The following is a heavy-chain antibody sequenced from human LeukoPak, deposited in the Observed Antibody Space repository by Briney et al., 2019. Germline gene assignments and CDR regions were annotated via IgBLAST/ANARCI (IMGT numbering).Heavy chain of an antibody. CDR3: ARGLRGYCSSTSCRPYAFDI. Sequence: SETLSLTCTVSGGSISSFYWSWIRQPPGKGLEWIGYIHYSGSTNYNPSLKSRVTISVDTSKNQFSLKLSSVTAADTAVYHCARGLRGYCSSTSCRPYAFDIWGQGTMVTVSS. CDR2: IHYSGST. D-gene: IGHD2-2*01. V-gene: IGHV4-59*01. J-gene: IGHJ3*02. CDR1: GGSISSFY.